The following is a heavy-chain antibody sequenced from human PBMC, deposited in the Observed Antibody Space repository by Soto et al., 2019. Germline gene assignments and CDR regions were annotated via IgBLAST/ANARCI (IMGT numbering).Heavy chain of an antibody. CDR2: ISGSGGST. J-gene: IGHJ4*02. Sequence: EVQLLESGGGLVQPGGSLRLSCAASGFTFSSYAMSWVRQAPGKGLEWVSAISGSGGSTYYADSVKGRFTISRDNSKNPLYLQMTGLRLGDRAVYSGAKDGSVFDYWGQGTLVTVSS. D-gene: IGHD3-10*01. CDR1: GFTFSSYA. CDR3: AKDGSVFDY. V-gene: IGHV3-23*01.